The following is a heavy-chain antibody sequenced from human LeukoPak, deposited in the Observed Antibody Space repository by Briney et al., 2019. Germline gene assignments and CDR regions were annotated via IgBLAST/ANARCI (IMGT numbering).Heavy chain of an antibody. CDR3: ARDLGYYYDSSGYYPNWFDP. V-gene: IGHV4-59*12. Sequence: PSETLSLTCTVSGGSISSYYWSWIRQPPGKGLEWIGYIYYSGSTNYNPSLKSRVTISVDTSKNQFSLKLSSVTAADTAVYYCARDLGYYYDSSGYYPNWFDPWGQGTLVTVSS. CDR2: IYYSGST. CDR1: GGSISSYY. J-gene: IGHJ5*02. D-gene: IGHD3-22*01.